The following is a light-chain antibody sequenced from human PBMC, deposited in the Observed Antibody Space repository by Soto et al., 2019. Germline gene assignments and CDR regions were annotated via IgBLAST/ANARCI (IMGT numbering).Light chain of an antibody. Sequence: EIALTQSPGTLSLSPGERATLSCRASQSVSSTYLAWYQQKPGQAPRLLISGASSRATGIPDRFSGSGSGTDFTLTISRLEPEDSAVYYCQHYVSSPLTFGGGTKVEIK. CDR3: QHYVSSPLT. CDR2: GAS. V-gene: IGKV3-20*01. J-gene: IGKJ4*01. CDR1: QSVSSTY.